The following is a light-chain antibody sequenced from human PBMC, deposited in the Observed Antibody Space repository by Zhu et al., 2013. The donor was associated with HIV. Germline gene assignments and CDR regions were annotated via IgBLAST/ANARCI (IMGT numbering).Light chain of an antibody. V-gene: IGLV1-40*01. CDR2: GYN. Sequence: QSVLTQPPSVSGAPGQRVTISCSGSTSNIGAGYDVHWYQQVPGTAPKVLISGYNNRPSGVPDRFSGSKSGNTASLTISGLQAEDEADYYCCSYAGGSSFLYVFGTGTKVTVL. J-gene: IGLJ1*01. CDR3: CSYAGGSSFLYV. CDR1: TSNIGAGYD.